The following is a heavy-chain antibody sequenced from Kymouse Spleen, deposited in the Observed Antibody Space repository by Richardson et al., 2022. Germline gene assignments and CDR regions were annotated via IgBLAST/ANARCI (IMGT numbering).Heavy chain of an antibody. Sequence: QVQLVESGGGLVKPGGSLRLSCAASGFTFSDYYMSWIRQAPGKGLEWVSYISSSGSTIYYADSVKGRFTISRDNAKNSLYLQMNSLRAEDTAVYYCARDGDNHSKNRTDYSHHYYYGMDVWGQGTTVTVSS. J-gene: IGHJ6*02. CDR2: ISSSGSTI. D-gene: IGHD4-11,IGHD4-11*01. CDR3: ARDGDNHSKNRTDYSHHYYYGMDV. V-gene: IGHV3-11*01. CDR1: GFTFSDYY.